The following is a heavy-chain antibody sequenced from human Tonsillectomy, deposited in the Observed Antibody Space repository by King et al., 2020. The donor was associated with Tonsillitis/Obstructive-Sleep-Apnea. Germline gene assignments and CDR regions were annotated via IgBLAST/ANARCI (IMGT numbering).Heavy chain of an antibody. J-gene: IGHJ1*01. V-gene: IGHV3-23*04. CDR2: ISGSGGST. CDR1: GFTFSSYA. D-gene: IGHD3-22*01. CDR3: AKDLGYCASSGSQYSQH. Sequence: VQLVESGGGLVQPGGSLRLSCAASGFTFSSYAMSWVRQAPGKGLEWVSAISGSGGSTYYADSVKGRFTISRDNSKNTLYLQMNSLRAEDTAVYYCAKDLGYCASSGSQYSQHWGQGTLGTVSS.